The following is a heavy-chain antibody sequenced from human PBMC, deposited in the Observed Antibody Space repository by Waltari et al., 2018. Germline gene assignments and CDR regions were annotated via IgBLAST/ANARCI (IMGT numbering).Heavy chain of an antibody. D-gene: IGHD4-17*01. Sequence: EVQLVESGGGLVQPGGSLRLSCAASGFTFSSYWMSWVRQAPGKGLEGVANIKQDGSEKYYVDSVKGRFTISRDNAKNSLYLQMNSLRAEDTAVYYCARESFNDYGDYAGSYYYYYGMDVWGQGTTVTVSS. CDR2: IKQDGSEK. CDR1: GFTFSSYW. V-gene: IGHV3-7*03. J-gene: IGHJ6*02. CDR3: ARESFNDYGDYAGSYYYYYGMDV.